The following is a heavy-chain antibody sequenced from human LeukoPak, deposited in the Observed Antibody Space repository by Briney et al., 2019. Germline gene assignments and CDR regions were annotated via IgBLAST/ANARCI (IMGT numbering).Heavy chain of an antibody. CDR1: GFTFSSYA. V-gene: IGHV3-23*01. J-gene: IGHJ4*02. CDR2: ISGSGGST. Sequence: PGGSLRLSYAASGFTFSSYAMSWVRQAPGKGLEWVSAISGSGGSTYYADSVKGRFTISRDNSKNTLYLQMNSLRAEDTAVYYCALGYCSSTSCFGFDYWGQGTLVTVSS. D-gene: IGHD2-2*01. CDR3: ALGYCSSTSCFGFDY.